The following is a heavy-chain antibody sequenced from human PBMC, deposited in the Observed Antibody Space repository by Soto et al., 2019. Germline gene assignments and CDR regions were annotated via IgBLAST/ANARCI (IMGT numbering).Heavy chain of an antibody. V-gene: IGHV1-18*04. CDR2: ISAYNGNT. Sequence: EASVKVSCKASGYTFTSYGISWVRQAPGQGLEWMGWISAYNGNTNYAQKLQGRVTMTTDTSTSTAYMELRSLRSDDTAVYYCARDLEIAAAGYYYYYGMDVWGQGTTVTVSS. J-gene: IGHJ6*02. CDR3: ARDLEIAAAGYYYYYGMDV. D-gene: IGHD6-13*01. CDR1: GYTFTSYG.